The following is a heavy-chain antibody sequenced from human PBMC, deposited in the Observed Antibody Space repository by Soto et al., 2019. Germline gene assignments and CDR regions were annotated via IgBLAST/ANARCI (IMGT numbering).Heavy chain of an antibody. CDR1: GGSISSGDYY. D-gene: IGHD5-12*01. Sequence: SETLSLTCTVSGGSISSGDYYWSWIRQPPGKGLEWIGYIYYSGSTYYNPSLKSRVTISVDTSKNQFSLKLSSVTAADTAVYYCARIEMATMMDYWGQGTLVTVPS. V-gene: IGHV4-30-4*01. CDR3: ARIEMATMMDY. CDR2: IYYSGST. J-gene: IGHJ4*02.